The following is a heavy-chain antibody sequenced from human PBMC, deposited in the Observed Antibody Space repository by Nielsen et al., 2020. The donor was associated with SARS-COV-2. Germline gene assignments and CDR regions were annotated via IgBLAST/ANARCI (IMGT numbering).Heavy chain of an antibody. Sequence: ASVKVSCKASGYTFTDYYIHWVRQAPGQGLEGMGRINPYSGGTNYAQKFQGTVTMTRDASISTVYIELTSDDTAVYYCPRARATIFGLVMSYGMDVWGQGTTVAVSS. J-gene: IGHJ6*02. D-gene: IGHD3/OR15-3a*01. CDR1: GYTFTDYY. CDR3: PRARATIFGLVMSYGMDV. CDR2: INPYSGGT. V-gene: IGHV1-2*06.